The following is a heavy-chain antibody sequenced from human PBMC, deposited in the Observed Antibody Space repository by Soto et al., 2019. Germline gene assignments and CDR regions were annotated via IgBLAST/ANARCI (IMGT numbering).Heavy chain of an antibody. D-gene: IGHD6-19*01. CDR2: IYDSGST. J-gene: IGHJ5*02. CDR1: GGSINSSSYF. V-gene: IGHV4-39*01. Sequence: QLQLQESGPGLVKPSETLSLTCSVSGGSINSSSYFWGWVRQPPGKGLEWIGSIYDSGSTSYNPSFRSRVTTSVDTSKNQFSLKLSSVTAADTAVFYCARHYSSGSRNWFDPWGQGTLVTVSS. CDR3: ARHYSSGSRNWFDP.